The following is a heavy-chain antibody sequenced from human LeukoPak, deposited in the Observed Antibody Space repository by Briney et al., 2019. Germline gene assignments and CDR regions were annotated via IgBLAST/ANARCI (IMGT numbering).Heavy chain of an antibody. CDR3: AKDSLLVYYYGSGSYFY. D-gene: IGHD3-10*01. Sequence: GGSLRLSCAASGFTFSSYAMSWVRQAPGKGLEWVSAISGSGGSTYYADSVKGRFTISRDNPKNTLYLQMNSLRAEDTAVYYCAKDSLLVYYYGSGSYFYWGQGTLVTVSS. CDR2: ISGSGGST. J-gene: IGHJ4*02. V-gene: IGHV3-23*01. CDR1: GFTFSSYA.